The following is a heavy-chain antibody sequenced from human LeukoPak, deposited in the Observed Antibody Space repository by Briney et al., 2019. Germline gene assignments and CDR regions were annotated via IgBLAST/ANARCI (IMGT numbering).Heavy chain of an antibody. D-gene: IGHD2-21*01. J-gene: IGHJ6*03. CDR1: GGSFSGYY. V-gene: IGHV4-34*01. CDR2: INHSGST. CDR3: ARVPGDCGGDCYSYYYYYMDV. Sequence: SETLSLTCAVYGGSFSGYYWSWIRQPPGKGLEWIGEINHSGSTNYNPSLKSRVTISVDTSKNQFSLKLSSVTAADTAVYYCARVPGDCGGDCYSYYYYYMDVWGKGTTVTVSS.